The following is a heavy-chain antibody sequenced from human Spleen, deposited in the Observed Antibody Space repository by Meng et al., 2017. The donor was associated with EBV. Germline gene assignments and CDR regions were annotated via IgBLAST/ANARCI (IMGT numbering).Heavy chain of an antibody. CDR2: IHHSGGT. D-gene: IGHD2-15*01. Sequence: VQLRESGPGRVRPSGTLSLTCAVSRGFITSGDWWSWGRQSPGKGLEWIGEIHHSGGTSYNPSLKSRVTISLDMSKDQFSLRLSSVTAADTAVYYCARAGYHRPASEYWGQGTLVTVSS. CDR1: RGFITSGDW. CDR3: ARAGYHRPASEY. J-gene: IGHJ4*02. V-gene: IGHV4-4*02.